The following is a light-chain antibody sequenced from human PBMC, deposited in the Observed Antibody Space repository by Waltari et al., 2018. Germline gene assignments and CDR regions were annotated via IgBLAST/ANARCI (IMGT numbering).Light chain of an antibody. CDR2: DVN. CDR1: SSNVGGYTL. V-gene: IGLV2-23*02. J-gene: IGLJ2*01. CDR3: CSYAGDSTLI. Sequence: QSALTQPASVSGSPGQSITISCTGTSSNVGGYTLFSWYQQHPVKAPQLIIYDVNKRPSGISQRFSGSKSGKTASLTISGLQADDESDYYCCSYAGDSTLIFGGGTKLTVL.